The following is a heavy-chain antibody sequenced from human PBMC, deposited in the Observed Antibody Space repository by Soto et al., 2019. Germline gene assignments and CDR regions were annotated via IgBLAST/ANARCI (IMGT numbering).Heavy chain of an antibody. CDR2: INHSGST. J-gene: IGHJ4*02. Sequence: SETLSLTCAVYGGSFSGYYWSWIRQPPGKGLEWIGEINHSGSTNYNPSLKSRVTISVDTSKNQFSLKLSSVTAADTAVYYCARGDTSNSYYFDYWGQGALVTVYS. CDR1: GGSFSGYY. V-gene: IGHV4-34*01. CDR3: ARGDTSNSYYFDY. D-gene: IGHD6-6*01.